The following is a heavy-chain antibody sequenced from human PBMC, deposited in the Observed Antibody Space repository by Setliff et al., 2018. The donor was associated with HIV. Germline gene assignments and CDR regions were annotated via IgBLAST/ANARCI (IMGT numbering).Heavy chain of an antibody. CDR1: GFTFSSYS. Sequence: LRLSCAASGFTFSSYSMNWVRQAPGKGLEWVSAISSGGEIMFYADSVKGRFTISRDNSKNTFYVQMNSLRAEDTAIYFCAKDAGVTRSQSFDMWGQGTMVTVSS. V-gene: IGHV3-23*01. J-gene: IGHJ3*02. CDR2: ISSGGEIM. CDR3: AKDAGVTRSQSFDM. D-gene: IGHD2-8*01.